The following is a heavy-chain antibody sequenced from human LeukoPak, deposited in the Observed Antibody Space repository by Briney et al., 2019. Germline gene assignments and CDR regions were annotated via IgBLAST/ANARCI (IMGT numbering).Heavy chain of an antibody. CDR2: MRESGSHK. Sequence: GESLRLSCAASGFTFSIYCMSWVRQAPGKGLEWVAAMRESGSHKWYADSVKGRLTIPRDNSKNTLFLQMNSLRAEDAAVYYCAKDLYDSSGSRYDYWGQGTLVTVSS. D-gene: IGHD3-22*01. CDR1: GFTFSIYC. J-gene: IGHJ4*02. V-gene: IGHV3-23*01. CDR3: AKDLYDSSGSRYDY.